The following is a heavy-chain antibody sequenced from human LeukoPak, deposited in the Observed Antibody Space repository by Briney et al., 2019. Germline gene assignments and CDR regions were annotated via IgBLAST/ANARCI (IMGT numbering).Heavy chain of an antibody. CDR2: ISSSGHAM. J-gene: IGHJ4*02. D-gene: IGHD6-19*01. CDR1: GFTFSSYV. V-gene: IGHV3-48*03. CDR3: AKIPVANLPHY. Sequence: GGSLRLSCAASGFTFSSYVMNWVRQAPGKGLEWVSYISSSGHAMFYADSVRGRFTISRDNAKNSLYLQMNSLRAEDTAVYYWAKIPVANLPHYWGQGTLVTVSS.